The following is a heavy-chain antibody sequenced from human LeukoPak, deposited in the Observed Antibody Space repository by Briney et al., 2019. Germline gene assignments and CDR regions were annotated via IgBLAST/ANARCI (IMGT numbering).Heavy chain of an antibody. CDR3: AREGNNNWSDY. CDR2: ISPNSGGT. J-gene: IGHJ4*02. D-gene: IGHD1-1*01. CDR1: GYTFPDYY. V-gene: IGHV1-2*02. Sequence: VASVKVSCKTSGYTFPDYYIYWVRQAPGQGLEWMGWISPNSGGTNYAQKFQGRVTMTRDTSISTAYMELNRLRSDDTAVYYCAREGNNNWSDYWGQGTLVTVSS.